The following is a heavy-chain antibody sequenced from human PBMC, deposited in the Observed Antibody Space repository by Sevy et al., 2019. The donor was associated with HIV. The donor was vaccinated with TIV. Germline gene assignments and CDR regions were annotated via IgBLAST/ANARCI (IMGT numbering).Heavy chain of an antibody. CDR3: ARPYCSGDDCYSDLDY. Sequence: GGSLRLSCAASGFNFRNYSMTWVRQAPGKGLDWVSYISSGSGTIHYADSVKDRFTISRDNAKNSLFMQMNSLRDEDTAIYYCARPYCSGDDCYSDLDYWGQGILVTVSS. CDR1: GFNFRNYS. D-gene: IGHD2-15*01. CDR2: ISSGSGTI. J-gene: IGHJ4*02. V-gene: IGHV3-48*02.